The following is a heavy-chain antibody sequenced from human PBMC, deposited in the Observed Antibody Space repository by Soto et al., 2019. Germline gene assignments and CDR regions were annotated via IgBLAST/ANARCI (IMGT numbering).Heavy chain of an antibody. CDR3: ARDYSSSWYGNYYYGMDV. J-gene: IGHJ6*02. D-gene: IGHD6-13*01. V-gene: IGHV3-53*01. CDR2: IYSGGST. CDR1: WFTVSSNY. Sequence: GGSLRLSCAASWFTVSSNYMSWVRQAPGKGLEWVSVIYSGGSTYYADSVKGRFTISRDDSKNTLYLQMNSLRAEDTAVYYCARDYSSSWYGNYYYGMDVWGQGTTVTVSS.